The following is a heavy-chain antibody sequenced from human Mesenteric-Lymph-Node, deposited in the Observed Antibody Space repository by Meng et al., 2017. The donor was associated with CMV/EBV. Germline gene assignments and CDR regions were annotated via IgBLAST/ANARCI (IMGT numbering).Heavy chain of an antibody. D-gene: IGHD3-22*01. J-gene: IGHJ4*02. V-gene: IGHV4-4*02. Sequence: VSGGSISTSSKWWTWVRQSPEKGLQWIGEINHSGTANYNPSLKSRVTISVDRSNNQFFLRLNSVTAADTAVYYCSRFDSTGYGFDSWGQGTLVTVSS. CDR3: SRFDSTGYGFDS. CDR1: GGSISTSSKW. CDR2: INHSGTA.